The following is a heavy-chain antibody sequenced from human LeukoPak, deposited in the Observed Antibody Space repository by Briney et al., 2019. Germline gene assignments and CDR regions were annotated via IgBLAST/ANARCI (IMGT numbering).Heavy chain of an antibody. J-gene: IGHJ4*02. Sequence: GGSLRLSCAASGFTFSSYGMHWVRQAPGKGLEWVAFIRYDGSNKYYADSVKGRFTISRDNSNNTLYLQMNSLRAEDTAVYYCAKGNLYYYDSSGSLIGDYFDYWGQGTLVTASS. CDR1: GFTFSSYG. V-gene: IGHV3-30*02. CDR3: AKGNLYYYDSSGSLIGDYFDY. D-gene: IGHD3-22*01. CDR2: IRYDGSNK.